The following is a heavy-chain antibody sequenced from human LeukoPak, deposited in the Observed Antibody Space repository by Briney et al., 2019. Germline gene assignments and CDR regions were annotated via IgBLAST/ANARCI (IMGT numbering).Heavy chain of an antibody. CDR1: GGSISGHY. V-gene: IGHV4-59*04. CDR3: ARQIYYDRSGYFYFN. J-gene: IGHJ4*02. D-gene: IGHD3-22*01. CDR2: MSYSGST. Sequence: SETLSLTCTVSGGSISGHYWTWIRQPPGKGLECIGIMSYSGSTYYNPSLKSRVTMSVDTSKNHFSLKLSSVTAADTAVYYCARQIYYDRSGYFYFNWGQGTLVTVSS.